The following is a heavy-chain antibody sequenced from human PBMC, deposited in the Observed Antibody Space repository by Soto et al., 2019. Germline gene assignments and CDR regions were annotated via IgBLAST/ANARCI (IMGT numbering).Heavy chain of an antibody. CDR3: ARLARAAVAGTVSFDY. CDR2: ISYDGSNK. V-gene: IGHV3-30-3*01. CDR1: GFTFSSYA. D-gene: IGHD6-19*01. J-gene: IGHJ4*02. Sequence: QVQLVESGGGVVQPGRSLRLSCAASGFTFSSYAMHWVRQAPGKGLEWVAVISYDGSNKYYADSVKGRFTISRDNSKKTLYLQMNSLRAEDTAVYYCARLARAAVAGTVSFDYWGQGTLVTVSS.